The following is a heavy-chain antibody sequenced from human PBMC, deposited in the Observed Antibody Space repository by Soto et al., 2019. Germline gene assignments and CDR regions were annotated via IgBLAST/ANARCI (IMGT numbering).Heavy chain of an antibody. CDR2: IYYSGST. J-gene: IGHJ6*02. CDR3: ARGYYDSSGYLYEYYYYGMDV. Sequence: SETLSLTCTVSGGSSSTYYGSWIRQPPGKGLEWSGYIYYSGSTNDNHAHQSRVTISVDTSTTQFCLKLSGVTAAATAVYYCARGYYDSSGYLYEYYYYGMDVRGQGATVTESS. D-gene: IGHD3-22*01. CDR1: GGSSSTYY. V-gene: IGHV4-59*01.